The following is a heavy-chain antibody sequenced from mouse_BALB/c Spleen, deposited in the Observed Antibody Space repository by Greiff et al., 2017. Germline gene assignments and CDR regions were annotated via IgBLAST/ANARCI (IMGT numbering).Heavy chain of an antibody. Sequence: EVQVVESGPELVKPGASVKMSCKASGYTFTSYVMHWVKQKPGQGLEWIGYINPYNDGTKYNEKFKGKATLTSDKSSSTAYMELSSLTSEDSAVYYCARLDYYGSSYYFYWYFDVWGAGTTVTVSS. CDR1: GYTFTSYV. CDR3: ARLDYYGSSYYFYWYFDV. J-gene: IGHJ1*01. V-gene: IGHV1-14*01. CDR2: INPYNDGT. D-gene: IGHD1-1*01.